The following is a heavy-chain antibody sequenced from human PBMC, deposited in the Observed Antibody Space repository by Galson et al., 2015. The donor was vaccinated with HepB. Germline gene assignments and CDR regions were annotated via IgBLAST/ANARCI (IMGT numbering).Heavy chain of an antibody. CDR2: IFPGDSDI. D-gene: IGHD6-13*01. V-gene: IGHV5-51*01. CDR3: ARYSSSWLPNYFDY. J-gene: IGHJ4*02. CDR1: GYTFTNYW. Sequence: QSGAEVKKPGESLKISCKGSGYTFTNYWIGWVRQMPGKGLEWMGIIFPGDSDIRISPSFQGQVTISVDKSISTAYLQWSSLKASDTAMYYCARYSSSWLPNYFDYWGQGTLVTVSS.